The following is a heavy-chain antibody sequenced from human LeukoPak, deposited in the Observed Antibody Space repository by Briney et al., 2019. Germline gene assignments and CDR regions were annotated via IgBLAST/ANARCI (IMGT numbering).Heavy chain of an antibody. Sequence: SETLSLTCTVSGGSISSGDYYWSWIRQPPGKGLEWIGYIYYSGSTYYNPSLKSRVTISVDTSKNQFSLKLSSVTAADTAVYYCAKLLWFGELLNWFDPWGQGTLVTVSS. J-gene: IGHJ5*02. V-gene: IGHV4-30-4*01. CDR2: IYYSGST. CDR3: AKLLWFGELLNWFDP. CDR1: GGSISSGDYY. D-gene: IGHD3-10*01.